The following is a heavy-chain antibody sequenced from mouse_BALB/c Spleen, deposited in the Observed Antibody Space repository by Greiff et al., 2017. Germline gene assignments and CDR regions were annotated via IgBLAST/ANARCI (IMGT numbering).Heavy chain of an antibody. Sequence: VQLQQSGPELVKPGASVKISCKASGYTFTDYNMHWVKQSHGKSLEWIGYIYPYNGGTGYNQKFKSKATLTVDNSSSTAYMELRSLTSEDSAVYYCAGNDYDGLAYWGQGTLVTVSA. D-gene: IGHD2-4*01. CDR3: AGNDYDGLAY. CDR2: IYPYNGGT. CDR1: GYTFTDYN. J-gene: IGHJ3*01. V-gene: IGHV1S29*02.